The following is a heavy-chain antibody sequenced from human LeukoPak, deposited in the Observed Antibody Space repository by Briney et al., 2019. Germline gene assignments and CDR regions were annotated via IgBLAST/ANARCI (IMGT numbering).Heavy chain of an antibody. J-gene: IGHJ4*02. CDR1: GYTFTGYY. V-gene: IGHV1-2*02. Sequence: ASVKVSCKASGYTFTGYYIHWVRQAPGQGLQWMGWINPNIDDTNYAQKFQGRVTMTRDTSINTAHMELTTLRADDTAMYYCARGDSSSWFYFDHWGQGTLVTVSS. CDR2: INPNIDDT. CDR3: ARGDSSSWFYFDH. D-gene: IGHD6-13*01.